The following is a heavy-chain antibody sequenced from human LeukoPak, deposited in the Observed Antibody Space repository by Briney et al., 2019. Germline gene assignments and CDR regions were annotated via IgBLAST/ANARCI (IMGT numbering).Heavy chain of an antibody. CDR3: ARLRIAAAGTGDY. J-gene: IGHJ4*02. D-gene: IGHD6-13*01. CDR1: GGTFSSYA. V-gene: IGHV1-69*06. Sequence: SVKVSCKASGGTFSSYAISWVRQAPGQGLEWMGGIIPIFGTANYAQKFQSRVTITADKSTSTAYMELSSLRSEDTAVYYCARLRIAAAGTGDYWGQGTLVTVSS. CDR2: IIPIFGTA.